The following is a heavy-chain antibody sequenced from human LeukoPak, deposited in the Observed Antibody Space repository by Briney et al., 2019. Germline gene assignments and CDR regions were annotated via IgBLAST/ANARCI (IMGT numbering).Heavy chain of an antibody. D-gene: IGHD4-17*01. Sequence: PGAALRLSCAASGFTFNNYAMTWVRQAPGKGREWVSTVSSRCASTYYPDSVKGRFTLSRDNSKNTLYLQMNSLRAEDTAIYYCAKDSTVTTLDSWGQGTLVTVSS. CDR2: VSSRCAST. CDR1: GFTFNNYA. V-gene: IGHV3-23*01. CDR3: AKDSTVTTLDS. J-gene: IGHJ5*01.